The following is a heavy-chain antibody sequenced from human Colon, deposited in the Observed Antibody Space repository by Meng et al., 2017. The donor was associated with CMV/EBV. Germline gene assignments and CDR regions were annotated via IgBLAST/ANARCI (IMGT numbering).Heavy chain of an antibody. D-gene: IGHD2-2*01. CDR3: AREMSSPNYFYGMDV. CDR1: GGNFSSYS. Sequence: SVMISCKASGGNFSSYSISCVRQAPGQGLEWMGGIIPLFGAPNYAQKFQGRVTITTDESTSTAYMELSSLRSEDSAVYYCAREMSSPNYFYGMDVWGQGTLVTVSS. J-gene: IGHJ6*02. CDR2: IIPLFGAP. V-gene: IGHV1-69*05.